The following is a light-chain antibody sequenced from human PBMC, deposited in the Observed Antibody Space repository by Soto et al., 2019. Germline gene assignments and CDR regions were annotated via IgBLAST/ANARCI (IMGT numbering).Light chain of an antibody. Sequence: QLVLTQPPSASGTPGQRVTISCSGSSSNIGSNYVYWYQQLPGTAPKLLIYRNNQRPSGVPDRFSGSKSGTSASLAISGLRSEDEADYYCAAWDDSLRGVFGTGTKLTVL. V-gene: IGLV1-47*01. J-gene: IGLJ1*01. CDR1: SSNIGSNY. CDR2: RNN. CDR3: AAWDDSLRGV.